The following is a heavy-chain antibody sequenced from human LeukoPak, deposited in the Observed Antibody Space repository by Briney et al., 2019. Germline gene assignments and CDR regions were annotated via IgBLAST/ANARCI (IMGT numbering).Heavy chain of an antibody. Sequence: PSETLSLTCTVSGGSISNYFWSWIRQPAGKGLEWIGRIYSSGSTNYNPSLQSRVTMSVDTSKNQFSLKLSSVTAADTAVYYCARDLVCSGGNCYSVWFDPWGRGTLVTVSP. J-gene: IGHJ5*02. CDR3: ARDLVCSGGNCYSVWFDP. V-gene: IGHV4-4*07. D-gene: IGHD2-15*01. CDR2: IYSSGST. CDR1: GGSISNYF.